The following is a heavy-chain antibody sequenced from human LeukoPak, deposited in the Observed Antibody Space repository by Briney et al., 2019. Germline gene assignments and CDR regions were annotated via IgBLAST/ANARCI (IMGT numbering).Heavy chain of an antibody. CDR3: ARSGSGNLYYYMDV. CDR2: ISGYNGNT. D-gene: IGHD1-26*01. Sequence: GASVKVSCKASGYTFINYGLNWVRQAPEQGLEWMGWISGYNGNTNYAQKVQGRVTMTTDTSTSTAYMELRSLRSDDTAVYYCARSGSGNLYYYMDVWGKGTTVTVSS. CDR1: GYTFINYG. V-gene: IGHV1-18*01. J-gene: IGHJ6*03.